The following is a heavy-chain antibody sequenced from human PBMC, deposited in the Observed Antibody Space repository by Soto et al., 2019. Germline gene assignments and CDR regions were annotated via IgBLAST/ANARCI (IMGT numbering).Heavy chain of an antibody. CDR2: ILYDGSKE. D-gene: IGHD2-21*01. CDR3: AKGLALMADH. Sequence: GGSLRLSCTASGVSFNTYVMDWVRQAPGKGLEWVARILYDGSKEYYADPVKGRFTISRDNSKNTLYLQMDSLRVEDTAVYYCAKGLALMADHWGQGTPVTVSS. CDR1: GVSFNTYV. J-gene: IGHJ4*02. V-gene: IGHV3-30*18.